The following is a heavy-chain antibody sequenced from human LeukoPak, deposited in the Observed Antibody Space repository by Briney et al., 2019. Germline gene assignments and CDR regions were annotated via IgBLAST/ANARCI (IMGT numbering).Heavy chain of an antibody. CDR3: ARVLGEDYFDY. V-gene: IGHV3-7*01. Sequence: GSLRLSCVASGFTFSSYWMSWVRQAPGRGLEWVANIKEDGSEKYYVDSMKGRFTISRDNAKNSLYLQMHSLRAEDTAVYYCARVLGEDYFDYWGQGTLVTVS. D-gene: IGHD3-10*01. J-gene: IGHJ4*02. CDR1: GFTFSSYW. CDR2: IKEDGSEK.